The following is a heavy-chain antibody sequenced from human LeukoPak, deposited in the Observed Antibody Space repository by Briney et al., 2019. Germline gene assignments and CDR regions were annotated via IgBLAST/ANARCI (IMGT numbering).Heavy chain of an antibody. V-gene: IGHV1-2*02. CDR2: INPNSGGT. J-gene: IGHJ4*02. CDR3: ARVKRFGELTFDY. CDR1: GYTFTGYY. D-gene: IGHD3-10*01. Sequence: ASVKVSCTASGYTFTGYYMHWVRQAPGQGLEWMGWINPNSGGTNYAQKFQGRVTMTRDTSISTAYMELSRLRSDDTAVYYCARVKRFGELTFDYWGQGTLVTVSS.